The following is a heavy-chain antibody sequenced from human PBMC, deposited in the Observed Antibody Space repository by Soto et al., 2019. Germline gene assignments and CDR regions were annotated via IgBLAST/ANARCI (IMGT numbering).Heavy chain of an antibody. CDR1: GFTFSAFG. CDR2: ASYGGGTK. Sequence: QMQLVESGGDVVQPGTSLRLSCVASGFTFSAFGMHWVRQAPGKGLEWVAIASYGGGTKYYGDSVQGRFTISRDNSRDTLYLHMNSLREEDTAVYYCAKGPLRFPDDVDYADYSYGMDVWGHGTTVTVSS. D-gene: IGHD4-17*01. V-gene: IGHV3-30*18. J-gene: IGHJ6*02. CDR3: AKGPLRFPDDVDYADYSYGMDV.